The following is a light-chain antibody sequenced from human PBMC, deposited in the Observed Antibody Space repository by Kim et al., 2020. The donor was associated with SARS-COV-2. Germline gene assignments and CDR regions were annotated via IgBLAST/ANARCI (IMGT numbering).Light chain of an antibody. CDR2: DVS. Sequence: QSALTQPASVSGSPGQSITISCTGTSSDVGGYNYVSWYQQHPGKAPKLMIYDVSKRPSGVSNRFSGSKSGNTASLTISGLQAEDEADYYCSSYTSSSTFAVFGTGTKVTAL. V-gene: IGLV2-14*01. CDR3: SSYTSSSTFAV. J-gene: IGLJ1*01. CDR1: SSDVGGYNY.